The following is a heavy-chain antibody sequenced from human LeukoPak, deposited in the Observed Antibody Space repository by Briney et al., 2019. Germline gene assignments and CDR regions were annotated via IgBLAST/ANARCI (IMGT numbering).Heavy chain of an antibody. CDR1: GITFGDNG. V-gene: IGHV3-49*04. CDR2: IRSKACGGTT. CDR3: TRGQKDFDY. J-gene: IGHJ4*02. Sequence: PGGSLRLSCRASGITFGDNGMSWVRQAPGKGLEWVGFIRSKACGGTTEYAASVKGRFSISREDSKSIAYLQMNSLKTEDTAVYYCTRGQKDFDYWGQGTLVTVSS.